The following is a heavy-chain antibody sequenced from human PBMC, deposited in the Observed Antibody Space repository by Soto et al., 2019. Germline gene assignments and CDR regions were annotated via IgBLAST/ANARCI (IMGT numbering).Heavy chain of an antibody. D-gene: IGHD6-13*01. CDR1: GDSISGSPYY. CDR3: ARLQTAVPHY. Sequence: QVQLQESGPGLVMPSETLSLTCSVSGDSISGSPYYWGWIRQPPGKRLEWIGSIFHDGYIVYTPSLKSRVTISVDTSKNQFSLKLTSVAAADTALYFCARLQTAVPHYWGQGILVTVSS. V-gene: IGHV4-39*01. J-gene: IGHJ4*02. CDR2: IFHDGYI.